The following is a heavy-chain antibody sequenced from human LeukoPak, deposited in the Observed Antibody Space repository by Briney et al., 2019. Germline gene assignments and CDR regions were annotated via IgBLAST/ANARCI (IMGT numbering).Heavy chain of an antibody. CDR3: ARDPWTNSDYDGFDY. Sequence: GGSLRLSCVASGFTFSSYGMHWVRQAPGKGLEWVAVISYDGSNKYYADSVKGRFTISRDNSKNTLYLQMNSLRAEDTAVYYCARDPWTNSDYDGFDYWGQGTLVTVSS. V-gene: IGHV3-30*03. D-gene: IGHD5-12*01. CDR1: GFTFSSYG. J-gene: IGHJ4*02. CDR2: ISYDGSNK.